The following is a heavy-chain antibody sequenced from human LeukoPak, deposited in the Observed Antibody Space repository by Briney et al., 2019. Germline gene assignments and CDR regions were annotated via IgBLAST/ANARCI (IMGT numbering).Heavy chain of an antibody. V-gene: IGHV3-23*01. Sequence: GGSLRLSCAASGFSFRDYAMTWVRQAPGKGLEWVSTVSGGAEATYYADSVKGRFSISRDNSKSALYLQMNSLRAEDTAIYYCAKDTPLTAYTSGWSNNCFDYWGQGTLVTVSS. CDR1: GFSFRDYA. D-gene: IGHD6-19*01. CDR2: VSGGAEAT. CDR3: AKDTPLTAYTSGWSNNCFDY. J-gene: IGHJ4*02.